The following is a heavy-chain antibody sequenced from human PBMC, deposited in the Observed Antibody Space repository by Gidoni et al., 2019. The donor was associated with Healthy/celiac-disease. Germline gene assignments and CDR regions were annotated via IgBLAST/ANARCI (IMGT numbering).Heavy chain of an antibody. V-gene: IGHV4-39*01. CDR2: IYYSGST. Sequence: QLQLQESGPGLVKPSETLSLTCTVSGGPISSSSYYWGWIRQPPGKGMEWIGSIYYSGSTYYNPSLKSRVTISVDTSKNQFSLKLSSVTAADTAVYYCARSRPGDYGGGGFDYWGQGTLVTVSS. CDR1: GGPISSSSYY. J-gene: IGHJ4*02. CDR3: ARSRPGDYGGGGFDY. D-gene: IGHD4-17*01.